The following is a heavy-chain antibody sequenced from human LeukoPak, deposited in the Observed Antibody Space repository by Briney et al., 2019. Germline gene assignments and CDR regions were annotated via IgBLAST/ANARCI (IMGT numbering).Heavy chain of an antibody. CDR3: ARARYSGSYGHDAFDI. CDR1: GYTFTSYY. CDR2: INPSGGST. V-gene: IGHV1-46*01. J-gene: IGHJ3*02. D-gene: IGHD1-26*01. Sequence: ASVKVSCKASGYTFTSYYMHWVRQAPGQGREWMGIINPSGGSTNYAQRLQGRVTITMDTPTSTVYMELSSLRSEDTAVYYSARARYSGSYGHDAFDIWGQGTMVTVSS.